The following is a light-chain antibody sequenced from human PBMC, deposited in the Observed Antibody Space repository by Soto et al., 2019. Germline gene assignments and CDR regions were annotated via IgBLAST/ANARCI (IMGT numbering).Light chain of an antibody. V-gene: IGKV3-15*01. CDR1: QSVSST. Sequence: EIVMTQSPATLSVSPGERATLSCRASQSVSSTLAWYQQKPGQAPRLLIYGASTRATGIPARFSGSGSGTEFTLTISSLQSEYFAVYSCQNYNHWPDTFGQGT. CDR3: QNYNHWPDT. CDR2: GAS. J-gene: IGKJ1*01.